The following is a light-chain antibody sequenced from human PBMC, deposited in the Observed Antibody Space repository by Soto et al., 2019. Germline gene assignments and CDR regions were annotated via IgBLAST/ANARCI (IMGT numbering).Light chain of an antibody. J-gene: IGKJ2*01. CDR1: DSIGTN. CDR2: NAS. CDR3: QQYGGSPYT. Sequence: IVLTQFPATLSVSPGERATLSCRAGDSIGTNVAWYQHKPGQSPRLLIYNASTRPPGVAARFSGSGSGTEFTLTISSLQPEDFAVYYCQQYGGSPYTFGQGTKLEIK. V-gene: IGKV3-15*01.